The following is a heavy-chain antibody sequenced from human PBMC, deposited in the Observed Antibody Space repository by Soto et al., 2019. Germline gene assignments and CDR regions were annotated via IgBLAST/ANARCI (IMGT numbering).Heavy chain of an antibody. D-gene: IGHD1-26*01. CDR3: ARGAGATDYFDY. CDR1: GFSFGSYV. V-gene: IGHV3-33*05. J-gene: IGHJ4*02. CDR2: ISYDGDKT. Sequence: QVELVESGGGVVQPGRSLRLSCAASGFSFGSYVMNWVRQAPGKGLECVAVISYDGDKTYCADSVKGRFTISRDNSNSTLYLQMNSPRAEDTAIYYCARGAGATDYFDYWGQGALVTVSS.